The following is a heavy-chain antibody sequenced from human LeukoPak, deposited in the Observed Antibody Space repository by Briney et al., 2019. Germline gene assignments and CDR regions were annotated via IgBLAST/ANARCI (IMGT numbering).Heavy chain of an antibody. CDR2: MNPSSGNT. CDR3: ARLNYDILTGYYRWDYYGMDV. V-gene: IGHV1-8*01. D-gene: IGHD3-9*01. Sequence: GASVKVSCKASGYTFTSYDINWVRQATGQGLEWMGWMNPSSGNTGYAQKFQGRVTMTRHPSIRRAYMALRSLRSEDTAVYYCARLNYDILTGYYRWDYYGMDVWGQGTTVTVSS. CDR1: GYTFTSYD. J-gene: IGHJ6*02.